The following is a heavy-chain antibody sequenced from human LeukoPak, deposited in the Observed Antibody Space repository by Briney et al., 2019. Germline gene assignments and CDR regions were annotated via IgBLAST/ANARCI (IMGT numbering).Heavy chain of an antibody. CDR3: ARELDQPPYYYMDV. Sequence: SVKVSCKASGGTFSSYAISWVRQAPGQGLEWMGGIIPIFGTANYAQKFQGRVTITADKSTSTAYMELSSLRSEDTAVYYCARELDQPPYYYMDVWGKGTTVTVSS. V-gene: IGHV1-69*06. CDR1: GGTFSSYA. CDR2: IIPIFGTA. J-gene: IGHJ6*03. D-gene: IGHD1-14*01.